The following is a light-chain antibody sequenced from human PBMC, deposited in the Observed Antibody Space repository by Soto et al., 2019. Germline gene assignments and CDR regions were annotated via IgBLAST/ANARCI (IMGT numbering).Light chain of an antibody. J-gene: IGKJ1*01. Sequence: EIVLTQPPGTLSLSPGERATLSCRASQSVSSSYLAWYQQKPGQAPRLLIYGASSRATGIPDGFSGSGSGTDFTLTISRLEPEDCAVYYCQHYGSSPLTFGQGTKVEIK. CDR2: GAS. CDR3: QHYGSSPLT. V-gene: IGKV3-20*01. CDR1: QSVSSSY.